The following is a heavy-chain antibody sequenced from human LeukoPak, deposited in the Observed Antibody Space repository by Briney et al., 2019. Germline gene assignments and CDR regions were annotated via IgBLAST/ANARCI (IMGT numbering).Heavy chain of an antibody. V-gene: IGHV3-48*01. J-gene: IGHJ5*02. CDR2: ITNSGNSK. D-gene: IGHD3-3*01. CDR1: EFTFSSYS. CDR3: ARDGNQYYDFWSGYPYNWFDP. Sequence: GGSLRLSCAASEFTFSSYSMNWVRQAPGKGLEWVSYITNSGNSKSYADSVKGRFTISRDNTKNSLYLQMNSLRAEDTAVYYCARDGNQYYDFWSGYPYNWFDPWGQGTLVTVSS.